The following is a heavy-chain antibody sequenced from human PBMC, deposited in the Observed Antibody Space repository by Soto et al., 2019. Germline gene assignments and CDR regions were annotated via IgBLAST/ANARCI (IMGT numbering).Heavy chain of an antibody. V-gene: IGHV3-30-3*01. CDR3: ARELYRSGWYQTAYYYYYGMDV. D-gene: IGHD6-19*01. CDR1: GFTFSSYA. CDR2: ISYDGSNK. Sequence: PGGSLRLSCAASGFTFSSYAMHWVRQAPGKGLEWVAVISYDGSNKYYADSVKGRFTISRDNSKNTLYLQMNSLRAEDTAVYYCARELYRSGWYQTAYYYYYGMDVWGQGTTVTVSS. J-gene: IGHJ6*02.